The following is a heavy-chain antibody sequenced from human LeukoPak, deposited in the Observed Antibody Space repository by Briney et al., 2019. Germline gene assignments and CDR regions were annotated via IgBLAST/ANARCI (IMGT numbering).Heavy chain of an antibody. CDR3: ARQSTIAAARIDP. J-gene: IGHJ5*02. D-gene: IGHD6-25*01. V-gene: IGHV4-39*01. CDR1: GGSISDSNYY. Sequence: SETLSLTCTVSGGSISDSNYYWGWIRQPPGRGLEWIANIFYSGSAYYSPSLKSRVTVSIDTSKNQFSLKLNSVTAADTAVYYCARQSTIAAARIDPWGQGTLVTVSS. CDR2: IFYSGSA.